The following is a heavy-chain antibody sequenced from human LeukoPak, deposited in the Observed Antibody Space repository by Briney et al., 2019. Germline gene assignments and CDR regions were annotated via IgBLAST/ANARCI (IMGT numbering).Heavy chain of an antibody. CDR2: IYPGDSDT. Sequence: GESLKISCKGSGYSFTSYWIGWVRQMPGKGLEWMGIIYPGDSDTRYSPSFQGQVTISADKSISTAYLQWSSLKASDTAMYYCARAPRRPARKSSGWLFDYWGQGTLVTVSS. CDR1: GYSFTSYW. CDR3: ARAPRRPARKSSGWLFDY. D-gene: IGHD6-19*01. V-gene: IGHV5-51*01. J-gene: IGHJ4*02.